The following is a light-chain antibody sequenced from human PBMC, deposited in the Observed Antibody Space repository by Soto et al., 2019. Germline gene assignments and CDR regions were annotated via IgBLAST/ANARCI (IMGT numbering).Light chain of an antibody. J-gene: IGKJ4*01. Sequence: EIVLTQSPGTLSLSPGERATLSCRASQSISSSYLAWYQQKPGQAPRLLIYGASSRATGIPDRFSGSWSETDFTLTISRLEPEDFAVYYCQQYGTSLLTFGGGTKVEIK. CDR1: QSISSSY. CDR3: QQYGTSLLT. CDR2: GAS. V-gene: IGKV3-20*01.